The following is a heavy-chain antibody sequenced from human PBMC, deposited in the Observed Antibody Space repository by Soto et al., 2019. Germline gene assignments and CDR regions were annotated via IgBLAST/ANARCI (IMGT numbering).Heavy chain of an antibody. Sequence: ASVKVSCKASGYTFTGYYMHWVRQAPGQGLEWMGWINPNSGGTNYAQKFQGWVTMTRDTSISTAYMELSRLRSDDTAVYYCARDSPYYDFWSGYYNGYYYYGMDVWGQGTTVTVSS. V-gene: IGHV1-2*04. CDR1: GYTFTGYY. J-gene: IGHJ6*02. D-gene: IGHD3-3*01. CDR2: INPNSGGT. CDR3: ARDSPYYDFWSGYYNGYYYYGMDV.